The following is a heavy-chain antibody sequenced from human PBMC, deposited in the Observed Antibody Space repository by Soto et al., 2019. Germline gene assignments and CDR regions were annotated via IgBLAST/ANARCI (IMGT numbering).Heavy chain of an antibody. V-gene: IGHV3-11*06. CDR3: ASGSYRNWFDP. Sequence: GGSLRLSCVASGFTFSTYAMSWVRQAPGKGLEWVSYISSSSSYTNYADSVKGRFTISRDNAKNSLYLQMNSLRAEDTAVYYCASGSYRNWFDPWGQGTLVTVSS. J-gene: IGHJ5*02. CDR1: GFTFSTYA. CDR2: ISSSSSYT. D-gene: IGHD2-2*02.